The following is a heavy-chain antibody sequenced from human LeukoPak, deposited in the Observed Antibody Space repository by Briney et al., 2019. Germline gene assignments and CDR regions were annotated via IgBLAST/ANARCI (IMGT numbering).Heavy chain of an antibody. CDR1: GGTFSSYA. CDR2: IIPIFGTA. Sequence: PVKVSCKASGGTFSSYAISWVRQAPGQGLEWMGGIIPIFGTANYAQKFQGRVTITTDESTSTAYIELSSLRSEDTAVYYCARASHYCSSTSCYNAFDIWGQGTMVTVSS. CDR3: ARASHYCSSTSCYNAFDI. J-gene: IGHJ3*02. V-gene: IGHV1-69*05. D-gene: IGHD2-2*02.